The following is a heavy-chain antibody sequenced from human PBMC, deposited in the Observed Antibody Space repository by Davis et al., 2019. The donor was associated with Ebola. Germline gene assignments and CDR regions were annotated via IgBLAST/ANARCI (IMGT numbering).Heavy chain of an antibody. CDR3: ARAFLHSGSPYYFDY. Sequence: ASVKVSCKASGYTFTSYAMHWVRQAPGQRLEWMGWINAGNGNTKYSQKFQGRVTITRDTSASTAYMELSSLRSEETAVYYCARAFLHSGSPYYFDYWGQGTLVTVSS. CDR2: INAGNGNT. CDR1: GYTFTSYA. D-gene: IGHD1-26*01. J-gene: IGHJ4*02. V-gene: IGHV1-3*01.